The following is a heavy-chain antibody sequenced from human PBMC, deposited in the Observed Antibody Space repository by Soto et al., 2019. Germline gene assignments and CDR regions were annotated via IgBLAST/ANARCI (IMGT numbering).Heavy chain of an antibody. V-gene: IGHV3-21*01. CDR3: AREDSMIIPAVSDF. D-gene: IGHD2-2*01. CDR1: GFAFNNYG. CDR2: ISKSDYT. J-gene: IGHJ4*02. Sequence: PGGSLRLSCTVSGFAFNNYGISWVRQAPGKGLEWVSSISKSDYTYYSDSVKGRFTISRDNAKNSVSLQMNTLRVEDTAVYYCAREDSMIIPAVSDFWGQGTLVTVSS.